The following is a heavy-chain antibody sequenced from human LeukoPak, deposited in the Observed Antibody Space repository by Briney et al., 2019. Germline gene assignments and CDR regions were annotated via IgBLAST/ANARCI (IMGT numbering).Heavy chain of an antibody. CDR3: ARQGYCSSTSCYRAFDI. CDR1: GGSISSYY. Sequence: PSETLSLTCTVSGGSISSYYWSWIRQPPGKGLEWIGYIYTSGSTNYNPSLKSRVTISVDTSKNQFSLKLSSVTAADTAVYYCARQGYCSSTSCYRAFDIWGQGTMVTVSS. CDR2: IYTSGST. V-gene: IGHV4-4*09. D-gene: IGHD2-2*01. J-gene: IGHJ3*02.